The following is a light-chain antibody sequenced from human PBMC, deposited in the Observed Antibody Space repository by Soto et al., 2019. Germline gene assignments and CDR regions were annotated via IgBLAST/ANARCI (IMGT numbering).Light chain of an antibody. V-gene: IGLV2-23*02. J-gene: IGLJ3*02. CDR2: EVS. CDR3: CSYAGSSKV. CDR1: SSDVGSYNL. Sequence: QSALTQPASVSGSPGQSITISCTGTSSDVGSYNLVSWYQQHPGKAPKLMIYEVSKRPSGVSNRFSGSKSGNTASLTISGLQAEDEADYYCCSYAGSSKVFGGGTHLTVL.